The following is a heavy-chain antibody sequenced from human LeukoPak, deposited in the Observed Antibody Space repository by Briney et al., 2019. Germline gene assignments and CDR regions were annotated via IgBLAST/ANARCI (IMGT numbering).Heavy chain of an antibody. V-gene: IGHV4-30-4*08. D-gene: IGHD3-3*01. CDR2: IYYSGST. CDR3: ARDSDFWSGYYYFDY. J-gene: IGHJ4*02. Sequence: SQTLSLTCTVSGGSISRAEYYWSWIRQPPGKGLEWIGYIYYSGSTYYNPSLKSRATISVDTSKNQFSLKLSSVTAADTAVYYCARDSDFWSGYYYFDYWGQGTLVTVSS. CDR1: GGSISRAEYY.